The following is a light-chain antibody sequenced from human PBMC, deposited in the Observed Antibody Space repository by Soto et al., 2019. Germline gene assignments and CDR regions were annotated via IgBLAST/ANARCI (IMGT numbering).Light chain of an antibody. CDR3: ATWDDSLSGWV. J-gene: IGLJ3*02. CDR1: NSKIGSNF. V-gene: IGLV1-47*02. Sequence: QSVLTQPPSASGTPGQRVTISCSGTNSKIGSNFVYWYQHLPGTTPKLLVFSYNQRPSGVPDRFSGSKSGSSASLAISGLRSEDEADYYCATWDDSLSGWVFGGGTNLTVL. CDR2: SYN.